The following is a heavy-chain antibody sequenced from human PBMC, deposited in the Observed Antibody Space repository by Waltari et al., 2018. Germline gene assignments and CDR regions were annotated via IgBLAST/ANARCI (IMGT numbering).Heavy chain of an antibody. J-gene: IGHJ4*02. D-gene: IGHD3-16*01. Sequence: EVQLVESGGGLVQPGGSLRLSCAASGFTFSSYSMNWVRQAPGKGLEWVSYISSSSSTISYAASVKGVFTISGDNAKNSLYLQMNSLRAEDTAVYYCARDGGGEVWDYWGQGTLVTVSS. CDR1: GFTFSSYS. V-gene: IGHV3-48*04. CDR2: ISSSSSTI. CDR3: ARDGGGEVWDY.